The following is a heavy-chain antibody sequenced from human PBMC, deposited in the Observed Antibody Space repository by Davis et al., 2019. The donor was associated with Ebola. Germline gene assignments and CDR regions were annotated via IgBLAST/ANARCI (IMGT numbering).Heavy chain of an antibody. J-gene: IGHJ5*02. V-gene: IGHV4-59*01. CDR1: GGSISSYY. D-gene: IGHD2-15*01. CDR3: AKGAVVAAIAGFVWFDP. Sequence: MPSETLSLTCTVSGGSISSYYWSWIRQPPGKALEWIGYIYYSGSTNYNPSLKSRVTISVDTSKNQFSLKLSSVTAADTAVYYCAKGAVVAAIAGFVWFDPWGQGTLVTVSS. CDR2: IYYSGST.